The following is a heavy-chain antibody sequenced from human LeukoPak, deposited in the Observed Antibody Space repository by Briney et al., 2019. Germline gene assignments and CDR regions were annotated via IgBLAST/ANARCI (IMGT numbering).Heavy chain of an antibody. CDR3: ARDPGYSGYGGIDY. CDR2: IYTSGTT. CDR1: GYSISSGYY. D-gene: IGHD5-12*01. J-gene: IGHJ4*02. Sequence: SETLSLTCTVSGYSISSGYYWSWIRQPAGKGLEWIGHIYTSGTTNYNPSLKSRVTMSIDTSKNQFSLKLSSVTAADTAVYYCARDPGYSGYGGIDYWGQGTLVTVSS. V-gene: IGHV4-4*07.